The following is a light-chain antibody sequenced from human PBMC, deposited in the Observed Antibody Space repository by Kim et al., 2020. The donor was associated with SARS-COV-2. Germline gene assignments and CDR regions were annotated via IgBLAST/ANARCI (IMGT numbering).Light chain of an antibody. V-gene: IGKV3-20*01. CDR1: QSISSNY. Sequence: APGERATLSCRDSQSISSNYLAWHQQKPGQAPRRLIHGAASRATGIPDRFSGSGSGTDFSLTINSLEPEDFAVFYCQQYGSSPPTFGQGTKVDIK. J-gene: IGKJ1*01. CDR3: QQYGSSPPT. CDR2: GAA.